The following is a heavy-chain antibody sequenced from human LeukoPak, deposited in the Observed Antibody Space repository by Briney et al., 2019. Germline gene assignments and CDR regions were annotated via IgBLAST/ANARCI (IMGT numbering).Heavy chain of an antibody. CDR3: GRFGYVAAVDS. D-gene: IGHD2-15*01. V-gene: IGHV3-7*01. CDR2: IEPAGSAT. CDR1: GFTFSSYW. J-gene: IGHJ4*02. Sequence: PGGSLRLSCTASGFTFSSYWMTWVRQPPGKELEWVANIEPAGSATYYVDSVKGRFTISRDNAKNLLYLQMNSLRAEDSAVYHCGRFGYVAAVDSWGQGALVTVSS.